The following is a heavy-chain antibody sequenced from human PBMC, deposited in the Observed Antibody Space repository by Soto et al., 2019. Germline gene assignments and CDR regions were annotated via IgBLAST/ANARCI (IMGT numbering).Heavy chain of an antibody. J-gene: IGHJ4*02. D-gene: IGHD6-19*01. CDR2: ISYDGSNK. CDR3: AKDTQYSSGWYYFDY. CDR1: GFTFSSYG. Sequence: QVQLVDSGGGVVQPGRSLRLSCAASGFTFSSYGMHWVRQAPGKGLEWVAVISYDGSNKYYADSVKGRFTISRDNSKNTLYLQMNSLRAEDTAVYYCAKDTQYSSGWYYFDYWGQGTLVTVSS. V-gene: IGHV3-30*18.